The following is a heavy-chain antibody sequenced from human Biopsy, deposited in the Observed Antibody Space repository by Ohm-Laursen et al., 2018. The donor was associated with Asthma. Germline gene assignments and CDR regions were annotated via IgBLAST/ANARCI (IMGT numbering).Heavy chain of an antibody. CDR3: ARKAGSCISRTCYSLDF. J-gene: IGHJ4*02. D-gene: IGHD2-15*01. V-gene: IGHV1-69*13. Sequence: VKISCKSLGGTFNTYVIGWVRQAPGQGLEWMGGINSVFGTTTYPQKFQDRVTITADDSTSTVYMELSSPRSEDTAVYYCARKAGSCISRTCYSLDFWGQGTLVTVSP. CDR1: GGTFNTYV. CDR2: INSVFGTT.